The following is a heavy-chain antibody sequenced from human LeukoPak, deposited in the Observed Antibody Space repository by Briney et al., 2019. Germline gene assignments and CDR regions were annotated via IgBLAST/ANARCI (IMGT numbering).Heavy chain of an antibody. CDR3: ARGIYGDYDFFDY. CDR1: GFTFSSYA. V-gene: IGHV3-30-3*01. Sequence: GGSLRLSCAASGFTFSSYAMHWVRQAPGKGLEWVAVISYDGSNKYYADSVKGRFTISRDNSKNTLYLQMNSLRAEDTAVYYCARGIYGDYDFFDYWGQGTLVTVSS. D-gene: IGHD4-17*01. J-gene: IGHJ4*02. CDR2: ISYDGSNK.